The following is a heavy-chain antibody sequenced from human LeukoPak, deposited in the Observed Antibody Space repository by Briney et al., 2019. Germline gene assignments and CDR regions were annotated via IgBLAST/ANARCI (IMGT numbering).Heavy chain of an antibody. CDR3: TTLAHYGSGSYYNPYFDH. J-gene: IGHJ4*02. D-gene: IGHD3-10*01. Sequence: GGSPRLSCAASGFTFSYAWMTWVRQAPGKGLEWVGRIKSKADGEIIDYAAPVKGRFTISRDDSKSTLYLQMSSLKTEDTALYYCTTLAHYGSGSYYNPYFDHWGQGTLVTVSS. V-gene: IGHV3-15*01. CDR1: GFTFSYAW. CDR2: IKSKADGEII.